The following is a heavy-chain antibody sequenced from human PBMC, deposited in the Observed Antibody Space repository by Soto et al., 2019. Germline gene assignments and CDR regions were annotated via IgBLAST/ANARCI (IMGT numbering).Heavy chain of an antibody. V-gene: IGHV3-30-3*01. Sequence: QVQLVESGGGVVQPGRSLRLSCAASGFTFSSHSIQWVRQAPGKGLEWVAVISYDGSIKYYADSVKGRFTISRDNSKNTAYLKMSSLGAEDTAVFYCAREWSTSGDLDYWGQGTLVIVSS. CDR2: ISYDGSIK. CDR1: GFTFSSHS. D-gene: IGHD3-10*01. CDR3: AREWSTSGDLDY. J-gene: IGHJ4*02.